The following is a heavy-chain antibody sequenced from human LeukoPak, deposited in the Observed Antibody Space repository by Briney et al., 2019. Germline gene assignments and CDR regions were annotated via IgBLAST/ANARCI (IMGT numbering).Heavy chain of an antibody. V-gene: IGHV3-11*04. CDR2: INKGGVTI. CDR1: GFTFSDYY. D-gene: IGHD1-1*01. Sequence: PGGSLRLSCAAAGFTFSDYYMSWIRQAPGKGLEWVSYINKGGVTIYYADSVKGRFTVSRDNAKNSLYLQMNSLRAEDTAVYYCARELERRLGEDYWGQGTLVTVSS. CDR3: ARELERRLGEDY. J-gene: IGHJ4*02.